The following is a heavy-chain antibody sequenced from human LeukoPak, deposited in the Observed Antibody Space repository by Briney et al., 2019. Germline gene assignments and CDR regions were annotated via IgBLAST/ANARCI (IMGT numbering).Heavy chain of an antibody. J-gene: IGHJ4*02. Sequence: GGSLRLSCSASGFTFNSYAMHWVRQAPGKGLEYVSGVSTNGGSTYYADSAKDRFTIPRDNSKNTLYLQMSSLRPEDTAVYYCVKDNSGWLYYFDNWGQGTLVTVAS. CDR1: GFTFNSYA. CDR2: VSTNGGST. D-gene: IGHD6-19*01. CDR3: VKDNSGWLYYFDN. V-gene: IGHV3-64D*09.